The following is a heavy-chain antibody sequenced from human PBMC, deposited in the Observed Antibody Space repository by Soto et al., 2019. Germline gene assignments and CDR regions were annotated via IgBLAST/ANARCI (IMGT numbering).Heavy chain of an antibody. CDR1: GLPFNKAW. V-gene: IGHV3-15*04. Sequence: EVHLVESGGGLVKPGGSLRLYCAVSGLPFNKAWVSWVREAPGKGLEWVGRVENEGTTYYAAPVKDRFTISRDDSQNMVYLQMDSLQTEDTAVYYCTTDEEDNGTDGDFDYWGQGTLVSVSS. CDR2: VENEGTT. CDR3: TTDEEDNGTDGDFDY. D-gene: IGHD1-1*01. J-gene: IGHJ4*02.